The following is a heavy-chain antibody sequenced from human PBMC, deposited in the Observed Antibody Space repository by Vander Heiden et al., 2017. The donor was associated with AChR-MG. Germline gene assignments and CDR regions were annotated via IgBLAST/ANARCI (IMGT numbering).Heavy chain of an antibody. D-gene: IGHD6-13*01. CDR2: IKQDGSEK. CDR1: AFPFRSDW. V-gene: IGHV3-7*01. CDR3: ARETYPGIAAADADY. Sequence: EVQLVESGGGLVQPGGPPRLSCAASAFPFRSDWMSWVRQAPGKGLEWVANIKQDGSEKYYVDSVKGRFTISRDNAKNSLYLQMNSLRAEDTAVYYCARETYPGIAAADADYWGQGTLVTVSS. J-gene: IGHJ4*02.